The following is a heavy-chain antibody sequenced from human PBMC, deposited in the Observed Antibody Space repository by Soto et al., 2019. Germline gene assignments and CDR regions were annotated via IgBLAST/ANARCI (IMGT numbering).Heavy chain of an antibody. CDR3: AGPHDRAGLGT. Sequence: WASVKVSCKASENTFSTYLVHWVRQVHGQGLEWMGWHNGYNGQTEYSQKFQGRVTITRDTSAKTAYLELRSLTSEDTAVYYCAGPHDRAGLGTWGQGTLVTV. D-gene: IGHD1-1*01. V-gene: IGHV1-3*01. CDR2: HNGYNGQT. J-gene: IGHJ5*02. CDR1: ENTFSTYL.